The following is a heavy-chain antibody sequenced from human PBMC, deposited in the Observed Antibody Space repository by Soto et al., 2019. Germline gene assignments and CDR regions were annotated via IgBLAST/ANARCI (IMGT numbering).Heavy chain of an antibody. V-gene: IGHV1-18*01. J-gene: IGHJ4*02. CDR1: GYTFTDYG. Sequence: ASVTVSCTTSGYTFTDYGVIWVREAPGQGLEWMGWINTYNADTKYAQSLQGRVTVTTDTSTTTTYMELTSLTSDDTAVYYCAREYRTTTSCYGSDFWGQGSLVTVSS. CDR2: INTYNADT. D-gene: IGHD2-2*01. CDR3: AREYRTTTSCYGSDF.